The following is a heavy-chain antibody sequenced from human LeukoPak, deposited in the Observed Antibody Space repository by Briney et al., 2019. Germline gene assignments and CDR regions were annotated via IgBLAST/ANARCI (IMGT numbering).Heavy chain of an antibody. J-gene: IGHJ4*02. CDR2: IYYSGST. D-gene: IGHD3-22*01. CDR3: ARSVTYYYDSSGYYYALDY. V-gene: IGHV4-39*07. CDR1: GGSISSSSYY. Sequence: SETLSLTCTVSGGSISSSSYYWGWIRQPPGKGLEWIGSIYYSGSTYYNPSLKSRVTISVDTSKSQFSLKLSSVTAADTAVYYCARSVTYYYDSSGYYYALDYWGQGTLVTVSS.